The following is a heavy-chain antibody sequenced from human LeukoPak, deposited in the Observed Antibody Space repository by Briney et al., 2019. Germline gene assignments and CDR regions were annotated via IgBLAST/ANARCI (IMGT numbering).Heavy chain of an antibody. CDR2: INPNSGGT. CDR3: ATDGYYYGPGTYPNY. V-gene: IGHV1-2*02. Sequence: ASVKVSCKTSGYTFTGYYMHWVRQAPGQGLEWMGWINPNSGGTDYAQKFQGRVTMTRDTSISTAYMELGRLTSDDTAVYYCATDGYYYGPGTYPNYWGQGTLVTISS. CDR1: GYTFTGYY. D-gene: IGHD3-10*01. J-gene: IGHJ4*02.